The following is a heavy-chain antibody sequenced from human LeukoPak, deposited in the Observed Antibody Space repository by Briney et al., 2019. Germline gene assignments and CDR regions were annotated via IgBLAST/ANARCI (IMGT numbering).Heavy chain of an antibody. CDR3: AKWYDILTGIDY. CDR1: GFTFSSYA. CDR2: ISGSGGST. J-gene: IGHJ4*02. Sequence: GGSLRLSCAASGFTFSSYAMSWVRQAPGKGLEWVSAISGSGGSTYYADSVKGRFTISRDNSKNTLYLQTNSLRAEDTAVYYCAKWYDILTGIDYWGQGTLVTVSS. V-gene: IGHV3-23*01. D-gene: IGHD3-9*01.